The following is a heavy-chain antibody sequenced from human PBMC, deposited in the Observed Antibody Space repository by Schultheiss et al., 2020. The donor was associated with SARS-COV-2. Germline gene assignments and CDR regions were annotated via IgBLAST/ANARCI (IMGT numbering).Heavy chain of an antibody. V-gene: IGHV3-48*04. Sequence: GGPLRLSCAASGFTFSSYAMSWVRQAPGKGLEWVSYISSSGSTIYYADSVKGRFTISRDNAKNSLYLQMNSLRAEDTAVYYCARDNTYYGPMDVWGQGTTVTVSS. CDR3: ARDNTYYGPMDV. CDR2: ISSSGSTI. J-gene: IGHJ6*02. CDR1: GFTFSSYA. D-gene: IGHD3-10*01.